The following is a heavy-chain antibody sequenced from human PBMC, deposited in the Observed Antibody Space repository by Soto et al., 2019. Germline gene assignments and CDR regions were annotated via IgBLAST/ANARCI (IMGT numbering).Heavy chain of an antibody. J-gene: IGHJ6*02. V-gene: IGHV1-69*01. CDR1: GGTFSSYA. D-gene: IGHD6-13*01. CDR3: ARGGIAAHRGMDV. Sequence: QVQLVQSGAEVKKPGSSVKVSCKASGGTFSSYAISWVRQAPGQGLEWRGGIIPILGTANYAQKFQGSVTITPDESTSTAYREVSSLRSEDTAVYYCARGGIAAHRGMDVWGQGTTVTVSS. CDR2: IIPILGTA.